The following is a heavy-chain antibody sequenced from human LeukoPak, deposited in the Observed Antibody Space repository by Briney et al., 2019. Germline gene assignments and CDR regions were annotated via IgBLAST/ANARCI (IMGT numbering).Heavy chain of an antibody. CDR2: IQYDGSNA. V-gene: IGHV3-30*12. CDR1: RFTFSSYG. Sequence: GGSLRLSCAASRFTFSSYGMHWVRQAPGKGLEWVAYIQYDGSNAQYADSVKGRFTISRDNARNSLYLQMNSLRAEDTAVYYCARHLSGVTGYTYGRGIDYWGQGTLVTVSS. CDR3: ARHLSGVTGYTYGRGIDY. J-gene: IGHJ4*02. D-gene: IGHD5-18*01.